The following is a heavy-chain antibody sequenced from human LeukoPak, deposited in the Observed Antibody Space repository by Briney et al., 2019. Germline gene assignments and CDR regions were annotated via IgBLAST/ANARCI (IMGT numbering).Heavy chain of an antibody. J-gene: IGHJ4*02. V-gene: IGHV1-2*02. Sequence: ASVKVSCKTSEYTFTGYYMHWVRQAPGQGLEWMGWINPNSGGTNYAQKFQGRVTMTRDTSISTAYMELSRLRSGDTAVYYCARVLWSGEYSSSSGDYWGQGTLVTVSS. CDR3: ARVLWSGEYSSSSGDY. CDR1: EYTFTGYY. D-gene: IGHD6-6*01. CDR2: INPNSGGT.